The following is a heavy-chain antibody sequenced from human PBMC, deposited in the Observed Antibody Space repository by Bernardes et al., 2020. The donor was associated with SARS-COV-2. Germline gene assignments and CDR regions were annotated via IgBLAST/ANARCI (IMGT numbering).Heavy chain of an antibody. CDR2: IIPIFGTA. Sequence: SVKVSCKASGGTFSSYAISWVRQAPGQGLEWMGRIIPIFGTANYAQKFQGRVTITADESTSTAYMELSSLRSEDTAVYYCASVDCSSTSCYVGYYYYGMDVWGQGTTVAVSS. J-gene: IGHJ6*02. CDR1: GGTFSSYA. CDR3: ASVDCSSTSCYVGYYYYGMDV. D-gene: IGHD2-2*01. V-gene: IGHV1-69*13.